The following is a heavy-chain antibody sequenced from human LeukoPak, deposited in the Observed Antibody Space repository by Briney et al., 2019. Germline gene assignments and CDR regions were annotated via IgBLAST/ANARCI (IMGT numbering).Heavy chain of an antibody. CDR2: LSGSGVGT. Sequence: GGSLRLSCAASGFTFSSYALSWVCQAPGKGLEWVSALSGSGVGTYYAGSVKGRFTISRDNSKNTLYLQMNSLRAEDTAVYYCAKVNTATYIIRDAFHIWGQGTMVTVSS. V-gene: IGHV3-23*01. CDR3: AKVNTATYIIRDAFHI. CDR1: GFTFSSYA. J-gene: IGHJ3*02. D-gene: IGHD2-15*01.